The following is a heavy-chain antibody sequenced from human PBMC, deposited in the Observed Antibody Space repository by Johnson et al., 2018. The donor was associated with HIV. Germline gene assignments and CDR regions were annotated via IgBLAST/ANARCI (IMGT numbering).Heavy chain of an antibody. V-gene: IGHV3-7*01. J-gene: IGHJ3*02. CDR2: IKEDGSQK. D-gene: IGHD2-15*01. CDR3: AKEQLLRAFDI. Sequence: VQLVESGGGLVQPGGSLRLSCAASGFTFSIYAMHWVRQAPGKGLEWVANIKEDGSQKYYVDSVRGRFTISRDNSKNTLYLQMSSLRPEDTAVYYCAKEQLLRAFDIWGQGTMVTVSS. CDR1: GFTFSIYA.